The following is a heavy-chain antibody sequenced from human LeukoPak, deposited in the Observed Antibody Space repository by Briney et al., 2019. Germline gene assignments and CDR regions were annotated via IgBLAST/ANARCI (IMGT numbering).Heavy chain of an antibody. J-gene: IGHJ4*02. CDR3: ARTYCRGGSCHFDY. CDR2: ISYSGST. Sequence: PSETLSLTCTVSGGSISSYYWSWTRQPPGKGLEWIGYISYSGSTDSNPSLKSRVTISVDTSKNQISLKLSSVTAADTAVYYCARTYCRGGSCHFDYWGQGTLVTVSS. CDR1: GGSISSYY. V-gene: IGHV4-59*08. D-gene: IGHD2-15*01.